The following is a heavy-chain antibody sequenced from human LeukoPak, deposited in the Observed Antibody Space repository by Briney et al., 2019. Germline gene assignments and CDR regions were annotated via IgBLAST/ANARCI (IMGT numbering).Heavy chain of an antibody. J-gene: IGHJ4*02. D-gene: IGHD3-10*01. CDR1: GGSISSYY. Sequence: SETLSLTCTVSGGSISSYYWSWIRQPPGKGLEWIGYIYTSGSTNYNPSLKSRATISVDTSKKQFSLKLRSVTAADTAVYYCARHVSSGPRFDYWGQGTLVTVSS. V-gene: IGHV4-4*09. CDR3: ARHVSSGPRFDY. CDR2: IYTSGST.